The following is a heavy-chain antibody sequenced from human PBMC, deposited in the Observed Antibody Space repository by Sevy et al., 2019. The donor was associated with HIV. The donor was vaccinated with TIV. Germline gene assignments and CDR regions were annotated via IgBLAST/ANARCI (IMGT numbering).Heavy chain of an antibody. CDR3: TAECVLVWVGGCRAGFDI. J-gene: IGHJ3*02. Sequence: GGSLRLSCAASGFTFSNAWMSWVRQAPGKGLEWVGRINSKSDGWRTDYDGTGKGRFTLSSDDSKTTLYLQMNSLKTEDTVVYYCTAECVLVWVGGCRAGFDIWGQGTMVTVSS. CDR2: INSKSDGWRT. D-gene: IGHD3-10*01. CDR1: GFTFSNAW. V-gene: IGHV3-15*01.